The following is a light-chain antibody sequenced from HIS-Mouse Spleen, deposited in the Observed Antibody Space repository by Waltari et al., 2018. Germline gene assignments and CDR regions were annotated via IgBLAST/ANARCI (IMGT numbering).Light chain of an antibody. Sequence: SYELTQPPSVSVSPGQTARITCSGDALPKKYAYWYQQTSGQAPVLVIYEDSKRPSGIPERVSGSSSETMATLTISGAQVEDEADYYCYSTDSSGNHRVFGGGTKLTVL. J-gene: IGLJ2*01. CDR2: EDS. CDR3: YSTDSSGNHRV. CDR1: ALPKKY. V-gene: IGLV3-10*01.